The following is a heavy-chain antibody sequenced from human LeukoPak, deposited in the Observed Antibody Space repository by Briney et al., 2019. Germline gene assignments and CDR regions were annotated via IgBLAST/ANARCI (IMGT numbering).Heavy chain of an antibody. V-gene: IGHV3-23*01. CDR2: MSGSGGST. Sequence: GGSLRLSSAASGFTFSSYAMSWVRQAPGKGLEWVSAMSGSGGSTYYADSVKGRFTISRDNSKNTLYLQMNSLRAEDTAVYYCAKDKPRYSSSWYVRFDPWGQGTLVTVSS. CDR3: AKDKPRYSSSWYVRFDP. CDR1: GFTFSSYA. J-gene: IGHJ5*02. D-gene: IGHD6-13*01.